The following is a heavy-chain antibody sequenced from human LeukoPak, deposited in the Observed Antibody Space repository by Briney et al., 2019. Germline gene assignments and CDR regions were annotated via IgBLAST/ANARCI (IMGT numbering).Heavy chain of an antibody. CDR2: INTNTGNP. J-gene: IGHJ4*02. D-gene: IGHD3-10*01. CDR1: GYTSTSYA. CDR3: AREGSMVRTDY. V-gene: IGHV7-4-1*02. Sequence: ASVKVSCKASGYTSTSYAMNWVRQAPGQGLEWMGWINTNTGNPTYAQGFTGRFVFSLDTSVSTAYLQISSPKAEDTAVYYCAREGSMVRTDYWGQGTLVTVSS.